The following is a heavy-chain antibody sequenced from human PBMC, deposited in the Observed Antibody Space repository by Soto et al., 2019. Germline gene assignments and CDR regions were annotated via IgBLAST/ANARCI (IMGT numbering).Heavy chain of an antibody. J-gene: IGHJ6*02. CDR1: GGTFSSYA. CDR3: ARAVVVTTIVVVPAAPLDV. CDR2: IIPIFGTA. Sequence: SVKVSCKASGGTFSSYAISWVRQAPGQGLEWMGGIIPIFGTANYAQKFQGRVTITADKSTSTAYMELSSLRSEDTAVYYCARAVVVTTIVVVPAAPLDVWGQGTTVTVS. V-gene: IGHV1-69*06. D-gene: IGHD2-2*01.